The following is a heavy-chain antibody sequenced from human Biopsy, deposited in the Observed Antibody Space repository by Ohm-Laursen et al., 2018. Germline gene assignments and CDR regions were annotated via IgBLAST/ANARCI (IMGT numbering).Heavy chain of an antibody. CDR1: GGSVSSNTNY. CDR2: IFYSGII. CDR3: VRHALRLGPKKNWFDT. D-gene: IGHD3-16*01. V-gene: IGHV4-39*01. J-gene: IGHJ5*02. Sequence: SDTLSLTCTVSGGSVSSNTNYWAWIRQPPGKGLEWIGSIFYSGIIYYNPSLKSRVTISIDASKNQFSLKLTSVTAADTTVYYCVRHALRLGPKKNWFDTWGQGTLVTVSS.